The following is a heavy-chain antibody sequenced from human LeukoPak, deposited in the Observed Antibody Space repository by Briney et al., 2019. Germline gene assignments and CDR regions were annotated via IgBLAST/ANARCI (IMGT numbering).Heavy chain of an antibody. D-gene: IGHD2-8*01. J-gene: IGHJ4*02. V-gene: IGHV4-34*01. CDR1: GGSFSGYY. CDR3: ARGVGYCTNDVCRFDS. CDR2: INHSGST. Sequence: PSETLSLTCAVYGGSFSGYYWSWIRQPPGKGLEWIGEINHSGSTNYNPSLKSRVTISVGTSKNQFSLKLSSVTAADTAVYYCARGVGYCTNDVCRFDSWGQGTLVTVSS.